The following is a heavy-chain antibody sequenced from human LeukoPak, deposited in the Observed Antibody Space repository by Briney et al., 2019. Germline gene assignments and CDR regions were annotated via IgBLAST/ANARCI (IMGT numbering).Heavy chain of an antibody. CDR3: SSMVRGAPPFYYYYGMDV. CDR1: GGSISSGGYY. J-gene: IGHJ6*02. D-gene: IGHD3-10*01. V-gene: IGHV4-31*03. CDR2: IDYSGST. Sequence: SETLSLTCTVSGGSISSGGYYWGWIRQHAGKGLEWIGYIDYSGSTYYNPSLKSRVTISVDTSKNQFSLKLSSVTAADTAVYYCSSMVRGAPPFYYYYGMDVWGQGTTVTVSS.